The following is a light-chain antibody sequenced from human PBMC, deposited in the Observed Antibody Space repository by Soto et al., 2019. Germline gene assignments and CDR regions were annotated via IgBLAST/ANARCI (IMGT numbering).Light chain of an antibody. V-gene: IGLV1-40*01. CDR2: GNN. Sequence: QSLLTQPPSVSGAPVQRVTISCTGSSANIWASYNLYWYQQLPGTAPKLLIYGNNNRPSGVPARFSGSKSGTSASLAIAGIQAEDEGDYYCQSYDSSXSGYGFGTGTKXTXL. CDR3: QSYDSSXSGYG. J-gene: IGLJ1*01. CDR1: SANIWASYN.